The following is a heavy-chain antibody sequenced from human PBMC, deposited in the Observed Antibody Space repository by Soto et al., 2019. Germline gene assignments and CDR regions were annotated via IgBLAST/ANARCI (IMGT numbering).Heavy chain of an antibody. CDR1: GGSFSGYY. CDR2: INHSGST. J-gene: IGHJ4*02. Sequence: SETLSLTCAVYGGSFSGYYWSWIRQPPGKGLEWIGEINHSGSTNSNPSLKSRVTISVDTSKNQFSLKLSSVTAADTAVYYCARRYSGYGDYWGQGTLVTVSS. CDR3: ARRYSGYGDY. D-gene: IGHD5-12*01. V-gene: IGHV4-34*01.